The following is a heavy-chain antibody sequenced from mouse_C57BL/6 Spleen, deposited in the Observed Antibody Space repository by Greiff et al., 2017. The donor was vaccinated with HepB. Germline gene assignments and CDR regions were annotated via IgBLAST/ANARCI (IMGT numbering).Heavy chain of an antibody. CDR1: GYTFTSYW. Sequence: VQLQQPGPELVKPGASVKLSCKASGYTFTSYWMHWVKQRPGQGLEWIGNINPSNGGTNYNEKFKSKATLTVDKSSSTAYMQLSSLTSEDSAVYYCARSSNDYGSSYWYFDVWGTGTTVTVSS. D-gene: IGHD1-1*01. J-gene: IGHJ1*03. V-gene: IGHV1-53*01. CDR2: INPSNGGT. CDR3: ARSSNDYGSSYWYFDV.